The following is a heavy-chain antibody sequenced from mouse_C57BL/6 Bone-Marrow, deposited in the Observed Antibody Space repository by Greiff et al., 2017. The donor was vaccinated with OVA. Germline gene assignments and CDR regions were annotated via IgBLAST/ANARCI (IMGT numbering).Heavy chain of an antibody. Sequence: EVKLVESGGGLVQPGGSLKLSCAASGFTFSDYYMYWVRQTPEKRLEWVAYISNGGGSTYYPDTVKGRFTISRDNAKNTLYLQMSRLKSEDTAMYYCARQLRSWFAYWGQGTLVTVSA. CDR1: GFTFSDYY. CDR3: ARQLRSWFAY. J-gene: IGHJ3*01. D-gene: IGHD3-2*02. V-gene: IGHV5-12*01. CDR2: ISNGGGST.